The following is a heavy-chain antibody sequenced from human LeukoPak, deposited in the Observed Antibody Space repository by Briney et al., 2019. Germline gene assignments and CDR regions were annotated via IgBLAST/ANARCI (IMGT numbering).Heavy chain of an antibody. V-gene: IGHV3-21*01. J-gene: IGHJ3*02. D-gene: IGHD3-22*01. CDR1: GFSFSTYS. CDR3: ARVGDTSNDAFDI. CDR2: ISSSSTYI. Sequence: GGSLRLSCAAPGFSFSTYSMNWVRQAPGKGLEWVSSISSSSTYIYYADSVKGRFTISRDNAKNPLNMQMNGLRAEDTAVYYCARVGDTSNDAFDIWGQGTMVTVSS.